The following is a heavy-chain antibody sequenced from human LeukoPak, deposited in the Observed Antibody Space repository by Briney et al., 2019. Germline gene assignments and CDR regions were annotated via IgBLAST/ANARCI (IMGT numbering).Heavy chain of an antibody. CDR1: GFTVSSNY. D-gene: IGHD6-6*01. CDR2: ISGSGGNT. Sequence: GGSLRLSCAASGFTVSSNYMSWVRQAPGKGLEWVSAISGSGGNTYYAASVKGRFTISRDNSKNTLYLQMNSLRAEDTAVYYCANEGSSYYFDYWGQGTLVTVSS. V-gene: IGHV3-23*01. J-gene: IGHJ4*02. CDR3: ANEGSSYYFDY.